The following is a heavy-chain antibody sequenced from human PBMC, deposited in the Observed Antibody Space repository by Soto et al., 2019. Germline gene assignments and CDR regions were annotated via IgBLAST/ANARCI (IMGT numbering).Heavy chain of an antibody. CDR1: GDTFTDYY. J-gene: IGHJ4*02. D-gene: IGHD2-21*02. CDR2: VNPSGGHT. V-gene: IGHV1-46*01. CDR3: ARGGHVVVVTAALDY. Sequence: QVQLVQSGAEVKKPGASVKVSCKASGDTFTDYYIHWVRQAPGQGLEWMGTVNPSGGHTTYEQDFLGRMIMTRDTYTSTLYKQLTSLTSEDTAIYYCARGGHVVVVTAALDYWGQGTLVTVSS.